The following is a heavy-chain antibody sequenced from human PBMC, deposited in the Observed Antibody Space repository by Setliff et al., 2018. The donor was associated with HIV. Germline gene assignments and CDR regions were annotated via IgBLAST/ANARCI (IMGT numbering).Heavy chain of an antibody. CDR3: ATSGFYDILTGPTPGVFDI. Sequence: RASVKVSCKVSGYTLTELSIHWVRQAPGKGLEWMGGFDPEDDETIYAQKFQGRVTMTEDTSTDTAYMELNSLTSEDTAMYYCATSGFYDILTGPTPGVFDIWGQGTMVTVSS. CDR2: FDPEDDET. V-gene: IGHV1-24*01. J-gene: IGHJ3*02. D-gene: IGHD3-9*01. CDR1: GYTLTELS.